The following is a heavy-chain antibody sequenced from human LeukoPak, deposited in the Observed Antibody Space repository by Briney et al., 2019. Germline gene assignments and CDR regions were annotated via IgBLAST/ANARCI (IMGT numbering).Heavy chain of an antibody. CDR3: ARLIYDSSGYYLGLDY. D-gene: IGHD3-22*01. CDR2: IYPGDSDT. V-gene: IGHV5-51*01. J-gene: IGHJ4*02. Sequence: GGSLKISCKGSGYSFTSYWIGWVRQMPGKGLEWMGIIYPGDSDTRYSPSFQGQVTISADKSISTAYLQWSSLKASDTAMYYCARLIYDSSGYYLGLDYWGQGTLVTVSS. CDR1: GYSFTSYW.